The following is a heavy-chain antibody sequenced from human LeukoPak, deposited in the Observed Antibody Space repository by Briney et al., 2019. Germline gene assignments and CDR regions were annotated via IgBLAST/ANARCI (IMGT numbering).Heavy chain of an antibody. CDR3: ARNRPNVVPAALFGYYYGMDV. J-gene: IGHJ6*02. Sequence: VASVKVSCKASGGTFSSYAISWVRQAPGQGLEWMGRIIPIFGIANYAQKFQGRVTITADKSTSTAYMELSSLRSEDTAVHYCARNRPNVVPAALFGYYYGMDVWGQGTTVTVSS. CDR2: IIPIFGIA. D-gene: IGHD2-2*01. CDR1: GGTFSSYA. V-gene: IGHV1-69*04.